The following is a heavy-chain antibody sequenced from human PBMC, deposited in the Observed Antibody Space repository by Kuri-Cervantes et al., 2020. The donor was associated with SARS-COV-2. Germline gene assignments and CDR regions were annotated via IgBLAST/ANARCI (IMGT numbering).Heavy chain of an antibody. Sequence: GESLKISCAASGFTFDNFAMHWVRQAPGKGLEWVANIKQDGSEKYYADSVKGRFTISRDNSKNTLYLQMNSLRAEDTAVYYCAKIPIIAAAGADAFDIWGQGTMVTVSS. CDR2: IKQDGSEK. D-gene: IGHD6-13*01. CDR1: GFTFDNFA. CDR3: AKIPIIAAAGADAFDI. V-gene: IGHV3-30*02. J-gene: IGHJ3*02.